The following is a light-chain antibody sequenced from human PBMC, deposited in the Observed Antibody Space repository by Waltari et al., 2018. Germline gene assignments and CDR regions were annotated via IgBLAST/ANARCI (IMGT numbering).Light chain of an antibody. CDR3: NSRDSSGNHLV. CDR1: SLSAYY. Sequence: SSELTQDPAVSVALGQTVRITCQGDSLSAYYASWYQQKPGQAPVLVMYGKYNRPSGIPDRFSGSSSGNTASLTIAGAQAEDEADYYCNSRDSSGNHLVFGGGTKLTVL. V-gene: IGLV3-19*01. CDR2: GKY. J-gene: IGLJ2*01.